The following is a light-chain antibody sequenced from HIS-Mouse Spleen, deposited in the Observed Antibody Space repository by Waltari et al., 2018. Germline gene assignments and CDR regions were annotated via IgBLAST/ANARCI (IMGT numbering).Light chain of an antibody. CDR1: SGSIASNY. CDR2: EDN. J-gene: IGLJ3*02. CDR3: QSYDSSNQV. V-gene: IGLV6-57*02. Sequence: NFMLTQPHSVSESPGKTVTISCTGSSGSIASNYVQWYQQRPGSAPTTVIYEDNQRPSGVPDRFSGSIDSSSNSASLTISGLKTEDEADYYCQSYDSSNQVFGGGTKLTV.